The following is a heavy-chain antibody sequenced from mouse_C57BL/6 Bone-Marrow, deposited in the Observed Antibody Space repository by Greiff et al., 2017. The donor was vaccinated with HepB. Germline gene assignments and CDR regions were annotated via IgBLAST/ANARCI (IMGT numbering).Heavy chain of an antibody. V-gene: IGHV14-4*01. D-gene: IGHD3-1*01. CDR3: ARRGLSWFAY. J-gene: IGHJ3*01. CDR2: IDPENGDT. CDR1: GFNIKDDY. Sequence: VHVKQSGAELVRPGASVKLSCTASGFNIKDDYMHWVKQRPEQGLEWIGWIDPENGDTEYASKFKAKATLTVDKSSSTAYMQLKSLTSEDSAVYYCARRGLSWFAYWGQGTLVTVSA.